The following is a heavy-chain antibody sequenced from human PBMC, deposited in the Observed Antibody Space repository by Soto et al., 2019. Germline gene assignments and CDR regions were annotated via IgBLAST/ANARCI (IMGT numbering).Heavy chain of an antibody. V-gene: IGHV1-18*01. Sequence: QVQLVQSGAEVKKPGASVKVSCKASGYTFTSYGISWVRQAPGQGLEWMGWISAYNGNTNYAHKFQGRVTMTTDTSTSTAYMELRSLRSDDTAVYICARDTVYCSGESCYPFDYWGQGTLVTVSS. CDR1: GYTFTSYG. J-gene: IGHJ4*02. CDR2: ISAYNGNT. CDR3: ARDTVYCSGESCYPFDY. D-gene: IGHD2-15*01.